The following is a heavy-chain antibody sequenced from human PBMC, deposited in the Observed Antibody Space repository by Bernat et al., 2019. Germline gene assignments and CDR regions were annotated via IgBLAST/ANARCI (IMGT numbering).Heavy chain of an antibody. J-gene: IGHJ5*02. Sequence: QVQLVQSGAEVKKPGASVKVSCKASGYTFTSHGISWVRQAPGQGLERMGWISAYNGNTNYAQKLQGRGTLTTDTSTSTAYMELRSLRSDDTAVYYCAREREYYDILTGPSNWFDPGGQGALVTVSA. CDR1: GYTFTSHG. CDR2: ISAYNGNT. V-gene: IGHV1-18*01. CDR3: AREREYYDILTGPSNWFDP. D-gene: IGHD3-9*01.